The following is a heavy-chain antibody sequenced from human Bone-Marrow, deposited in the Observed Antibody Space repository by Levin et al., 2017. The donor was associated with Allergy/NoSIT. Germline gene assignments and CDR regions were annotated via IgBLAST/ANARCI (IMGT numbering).Heavy chain of an antibody. CDR1: GFTFTSYW. V-gene: IGHV3-74*01. CDR3: ARGGFDHAFDI. J-gene: IGHJ3*02. CDR2: IDSDGSDT. Sequence: GESLKISCAASGFTFTSYWMHWVRQAPGKGLVWVSRIDSDGSDTIYADSVKGRFTISRDNAKNTLYLQMSSLRAEDTAVYYCARGGFDHAFDIWGQGTMLTVSS. D-gene: IGHD3-16*01.